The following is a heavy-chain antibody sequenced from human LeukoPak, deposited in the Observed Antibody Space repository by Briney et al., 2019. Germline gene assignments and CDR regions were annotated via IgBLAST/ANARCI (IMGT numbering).Heavy chain of an antibody. J-gene: IGHJ4*02. CDR3: ARDYYYDSSGYHGN. CDR2: IYYSGST. D-gene: IGHD3-22*01. V-gene: IGHV4-39*02. CDR1: GGSISSSSYY. Sequence: SETLSLTCTVSGGSISSSSYYWGWIRQPPGKGLEWIGSIYYSGSTYYNPSLKSRVTISVDTSKNQFSLKLSSVTAADTAVYYCARDYYYDSSGYHGNWGQGTLVTVSS.